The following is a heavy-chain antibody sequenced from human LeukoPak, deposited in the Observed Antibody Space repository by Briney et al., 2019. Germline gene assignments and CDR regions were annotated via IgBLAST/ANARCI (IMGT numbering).Heavy chain of an antibody. CDR1: GGSISSGTYY. V-gene: IGHV4-61*02. CDR3: ARLPDP. CDR2: IYTSGIT. Sequence: PSETLSLTCTVSGGSISSGTYYWYWIRQPAGKGLEWIGRIYTSGITNYNPSLKSRVTISVDTSKNQFSLTLTSVTASDTAVYYCARLPDPWGQGTLVTVSS. J-gene: IGHJ5*02.